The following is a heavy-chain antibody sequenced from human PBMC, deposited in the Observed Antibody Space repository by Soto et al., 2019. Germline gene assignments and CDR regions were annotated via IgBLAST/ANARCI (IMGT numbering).Heavy chain of an antibody. V-gene: IGHV3-9*01. CDR3: AKPLYCSSTSCYPTDAFDI. CDR1: GFTFDDYA. D-gene: IGHD2-2*01. J-gene: IGHJ3*02. CDR2: ISWNSGSI. Sequence: EVQLVESGGGLVQPGRSLRLSCAASGFTFDDYAMHWVRQAPGKGLEWVSGISWNSGSIGYVDSVKGRFTISRDNAKNSLYLQMNSLRAEDTALYYCAKPLYCSSTSCYPTDAFDIWGQGTMVTVSS.